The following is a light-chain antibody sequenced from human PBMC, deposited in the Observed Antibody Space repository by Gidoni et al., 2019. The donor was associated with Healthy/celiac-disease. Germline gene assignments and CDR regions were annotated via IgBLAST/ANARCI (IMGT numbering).Light chain of an antibody. Sequence: DIQIPQSPSTLSASVGDRVTITCRASQSISSWLAWYQQKPGNAPKLLIYKASSLESGVPSRFSGSGSGTEFTLTISSLQPDDFATYYCQQYNSYSKTFGQGTKVEIK. V-gene: IGKV1-5*03. CDR3: QQYNSYSKT. CDR1: QSISSW. CDR2: KAS. J-gene: IGKJ1*01.